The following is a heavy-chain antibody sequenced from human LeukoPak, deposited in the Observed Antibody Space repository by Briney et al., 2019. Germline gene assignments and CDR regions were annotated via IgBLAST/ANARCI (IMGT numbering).Heavy chain of an antibody. J-gene: IGHJ4*02. V-gene: IGHV1-18*01. Sequence: ASVKVSCKASGYTFTSYGISWVRQAPGQGLEWMGWISAYNGNTNYAQKFQGRVTMTRDTSISTAYMELSRLRSDDTAVYYCARAPSITIFGVVYYFDYWGQGTLVTVSS. CDR2: ISAYNGNT. D-gene: IGHD3-3*01. CDR1: GYTFTSYG. CDR3: ARAPSITIFGVVYYFDY.